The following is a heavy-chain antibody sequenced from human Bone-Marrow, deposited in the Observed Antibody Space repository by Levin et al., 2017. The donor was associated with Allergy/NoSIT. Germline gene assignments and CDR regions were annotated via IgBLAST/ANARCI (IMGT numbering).Heavy chain of an antibody. CDR1: GITFNNYT. J-gene: IGHJ6*02. V-gene: IGHV3-21*01. D-gene: IGHD6-19*01. Sequence: GGSLRLSCVVSGITFNNYTLTWVRQAPGKGLEWVSSISSTSGYIHYADSVEGRFTISRDNAKKSLYLQMNSLRAEDTAIYYCASRITVPGGLDVWGPGTTVTVSS. CDR3: ASRITVPGGLDV. CDR2: ISSTSGYI.